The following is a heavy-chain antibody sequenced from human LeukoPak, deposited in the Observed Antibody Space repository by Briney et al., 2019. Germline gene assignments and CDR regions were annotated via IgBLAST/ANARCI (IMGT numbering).Heavy chain of an antibody. CDR3: ARLVSSSLDY. Sequence: PSETLSLTCTVSGGSISTYYWSWIRQPPGKGLQWIGSISYSGNTNYNPSLKSRVTISVNTSKKQFSLRLSSVTAADTAFYYCARLVSSSLDYWGQGTLVTVSS. CDR1: GGSISTYY. CDR2: ISYSGNT. J-gene: IGHJ4*02. V-gene: IGHV4-59*08. D-gene: IGHD6-13*01.